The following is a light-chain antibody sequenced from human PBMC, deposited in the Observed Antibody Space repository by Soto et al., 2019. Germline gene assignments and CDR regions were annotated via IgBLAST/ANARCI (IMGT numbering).Light chain of an antibody. CDR3: QSYDSSLSPVV. J-gene: IGLJ2*01. V-gene: IGLV1-40*01. CDR2: GNS. CDR1: SSNIGAGYD. Sequence: QSVLTQPPSVSGAPGQRVTISCTGSSSNIGAGYDVHWYQKIPGTAPKLLIYGNSNRPSGVPDRFSGSKSGTSASLAITGLQAEDEADYYCQSYDSSLSPVVFGGGTKLTVL.